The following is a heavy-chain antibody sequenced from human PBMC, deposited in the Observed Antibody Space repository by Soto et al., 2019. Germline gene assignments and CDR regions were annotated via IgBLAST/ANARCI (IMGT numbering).Heavy chain of an antibody. CDR3: ARVSLDAFDI. CDR1: GFTFTSNY. CDR2: INPSGGST. Sequence: GASVKVFCKASGFTFTSNYMHWVRQAPGQGLEWMGIINPSGGSTNYAQTFQGRVTMTRDTSTSTVYMELSSLRSDDTAVYYCARVSLDAFDIWGQGTMVTVSS. J-gene: IGHJ3*02. V-gene: IGHV1-46*03.